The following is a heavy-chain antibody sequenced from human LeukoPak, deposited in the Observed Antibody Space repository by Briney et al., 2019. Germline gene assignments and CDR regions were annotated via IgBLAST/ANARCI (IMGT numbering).Heavy chain of an antibody. D-gene: IGHD2-8*01. CDR1: GFTFSSYS. Sequence: GGSLRLSCAASGFTFSSYSMTWVRQAPGKGLEWVSSISSSSSYIYYADSVKGRFTISRDNAKNSLYLQMNSLRAEDTAVYYCARGLRNIVLMVYATNFDYWGQETLVTFSS. CDR2: ISSSSSYI. V-gene: IGHV3-21*01. CDR3: ARGLRNIVLMVYATNFDY. J-gene: IGHJ4*02.